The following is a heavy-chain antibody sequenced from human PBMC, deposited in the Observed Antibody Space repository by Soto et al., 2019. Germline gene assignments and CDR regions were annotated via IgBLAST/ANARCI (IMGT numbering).Heavy chain of an antibody. J-gene: IGHJ4*02. CDR1: GFTFSSYS. CDR2: ISSSSSYI. Sequence: EVQLVESGGGLVKPGGSLRLSCAASGFTFSSYSMNWVRQAPGKGLEWVSSISSSSSYIYYADSVKGRFTMSRDNAKNSLYLQMNSLRAEDTAVYCCARETDYGGNEYFDYWGQGTLITVSS. D-gene: IGHD4-17*01. CDR3: ARETDYGGNEYFDY. V-gene: IGHV3-21*01.